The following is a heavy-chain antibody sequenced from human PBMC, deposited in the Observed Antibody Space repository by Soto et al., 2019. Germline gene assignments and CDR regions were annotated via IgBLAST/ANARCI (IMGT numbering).Heavy chain of an antibody. Sequence: QVQLVQSGAEMEKPGASVKFSCKASGYTFSNYPIHWVRQAPGQSLEWMGWIDAGNGNTKYSQKFQGRVIISRDTSATTAYMELRSLTSGDTAVYYCARDANYDFWSRSYIHAFDFWGQGTMVTVSS. CDR3: ARDANYDFWSRSYIHAFDF. V-gene: IGHV1-3*01. CDR1: GYTFSNYP. J-gene: IGHJ3*01. D-gene: IGHD3-3*01. CDR2: IDAGNGNT.